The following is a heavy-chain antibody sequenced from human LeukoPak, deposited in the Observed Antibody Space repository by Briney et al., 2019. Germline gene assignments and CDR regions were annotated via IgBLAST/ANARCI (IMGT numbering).Heavy chain of an antibody. CDR2: ISAYNGNT. CDR3: ARASSSWPYYYYGMDV. V-gene: IGHV1-18*01. D-gene: IGHD6-13*01. J-gene: IGHJ6*02. CDR1: GYTFTSYG. Sequence: ASVKVSCKASGYTFTSYGITWVRQAPGQGLEWMGWISAYNGNTNYAQNLQGRGTMTTDTSTSTAYMELRSLASDDTAVYYCARASSSWPYYYYGMDVWGQGTTVTVSS.